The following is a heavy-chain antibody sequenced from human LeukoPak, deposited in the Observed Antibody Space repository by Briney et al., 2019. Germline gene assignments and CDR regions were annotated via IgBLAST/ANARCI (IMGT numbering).Heavy chain of an antibody. D-gene: IGHD6-13*01. CDR2: MYYSGNT. CDR1: GDSISNY. J-gene: IGHJ6*03. CDR3: ARVVSSSWDYYYYMDV. Sequence: SETLSLTCSVSGDSISNYWSWIRQPPGKGLECIAYMYYSGNTNYNPSLKSRVTMSVDTSKNQFSLRLNSVTAADTAVYYCARVVSSSWDYYYYMDVWGKGTTVTISS. V-gene: IGHV4-59*01.